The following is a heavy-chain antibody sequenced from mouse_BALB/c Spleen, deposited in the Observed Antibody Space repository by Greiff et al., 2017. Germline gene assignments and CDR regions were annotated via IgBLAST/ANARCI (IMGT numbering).Heavy chain of an antibody. CDR2: IWGDGST. CDR3: ARDRVYYGGYFDV. J-gene: IGHJ1*01. V-gene: IGHV2-6-7*01. D-gene: IGHD2-13*01. Sequence: VQLQESGPGLVAPSQSLSITCTVSGFSLTGYGVNWVRQPPGKGLEWLGMIWGDGSTDYNSALKSRLSISKDNSKSQVFLKMNSLQTDDTARYYCARDRVYYGGYFDVWGAGTTVTVSS. CDR1: GFSLTGYG.